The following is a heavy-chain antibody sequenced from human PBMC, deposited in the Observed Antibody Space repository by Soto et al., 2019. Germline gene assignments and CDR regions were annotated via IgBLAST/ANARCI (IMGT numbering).Heavy chain of an antibody. CDR2: ISAYNGNT. CDR1: GYTFTSYG. V-gene: IGHV1-18*01. CDR3: ARDPHLDGEETDY. Sequence: ASVKVSCKASGYTFTSYGISWVRQAPGQGLEWMGWISAYNGNTNYAQKLQGRVTMTTDTSTSTAYMELSSLRSEDTAVYYCARDPHLDGEETDYCGQGTLDIVSS. J-gene: IGHJ4*02. D-gene: IGHD3-3*01.